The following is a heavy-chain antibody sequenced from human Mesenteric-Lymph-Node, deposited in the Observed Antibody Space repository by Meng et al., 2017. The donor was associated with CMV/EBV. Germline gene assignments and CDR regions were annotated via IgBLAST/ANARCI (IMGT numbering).Heavy chain of an antibody. D-gene: IGHD6-19*01. Sequence: SVPRTLVGWTCFRPSPSRGLGWLGRTYYRSKWYSDYAISVKSRITINPETSKNQFSLQLNSVIPEDTAVYYCARSEVAGWNTYFAYWGQGTLVTVSS. V-gene: IGHV6-1*01. CDR1: SVPRTLVG. CDR2: TYYRSKWYS. J-gene: IGHJ4*02. CDR3: ARSEVAGWNTYFAY.